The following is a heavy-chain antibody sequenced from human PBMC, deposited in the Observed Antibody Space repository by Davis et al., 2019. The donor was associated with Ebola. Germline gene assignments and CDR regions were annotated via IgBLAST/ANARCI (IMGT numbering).Heavy chain of an antibody. V-gene: IGHV4-34*01. CDR1: GGSFSGYY. D-gene: IGHD5-18*01. CDR3: ARVDTAMVSAGHFDY. CDR2: INHSGST. J-gene: IGHJ4*02. Sequence: PSETLSLTCAVYGGSFSGYYWSWIRQPPGKGLEWIGEINHSGSTNYNPSLKSRVTISVATSKNQFSLKLSSVTAADTAVYYCARVDTAMVSAGHFDYWGQGTLVTVSS.